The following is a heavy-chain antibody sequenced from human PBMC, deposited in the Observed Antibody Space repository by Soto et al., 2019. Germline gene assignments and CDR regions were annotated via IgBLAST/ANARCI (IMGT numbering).Heavy chain of an antibody. CDR3: ARAFYGMDV. CDR2: IDWEDTK. Sequence: GPTLVNPTQTLTLTCTVSGFSLSGTGMRVTWIRQPPGKALEWLARIDWEDTKLYSSSLKTRLTISRDTSKNQVVLTMTSMDPADTGTYYCARAFYGMDVWGQGTTVTVSS. J-gene: IGHJ6*02. CDR1: GFSLSGTGMR. V-gene: IGHV2-70*04.